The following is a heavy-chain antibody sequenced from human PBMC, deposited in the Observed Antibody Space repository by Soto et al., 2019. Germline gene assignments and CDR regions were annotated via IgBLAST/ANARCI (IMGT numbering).Heavy chain of an antibody. D-gene: IGHD3-16*01. CDR3: VSKLGPYYYGLDV. CDR2: IYHAGIA. CDR1: GDSITNNQW. V-gene: IGHV4-4*02. J-gene: IGHJ6*02. Sequence: PSETLSLTCTVYGDSITNNQWWSWVRQPPGKGPELIGEIYHAGIANYNPSLESRVAFSVDKSKSQFSLSLTSVTAADTAVYYCVSKLGPYYYGLDVWGQGTTVTVSS.